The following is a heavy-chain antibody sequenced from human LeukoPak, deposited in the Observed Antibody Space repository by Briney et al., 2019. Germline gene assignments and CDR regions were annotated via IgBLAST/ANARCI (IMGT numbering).Heavy chain of an antibody. D-gene: IGHD2-21*01. CDR2: INPNSGGK. CDR1: GYTFTGYY. CDR3: AKKLFQGWGFYFDY. Sequence: ASVKVSCKASGYTFTGYYMHWVRQAPGQGLEWMGWINPNSGGKNYAQKFQGRVTMTRDTSISTAYMELSRLRSDDTAVYYCAKKLFQGWGFYFDYWGQGTLVTVSS. J-gene: IGHJ4*02. V-gene: IGHV1-2*02.